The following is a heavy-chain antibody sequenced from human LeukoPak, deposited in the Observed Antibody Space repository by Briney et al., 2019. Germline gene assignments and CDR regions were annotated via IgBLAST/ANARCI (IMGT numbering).Heavy chain of an antibody. J-gene: IGHJ4*02. D-gene: IGHD6-19*01. CDR1: GFTFSSYA. CDR2: ISGSGSGGST. V-gene: IGHV3-23*01. CDR3: AKLLAVTNSYYFNY. Sequence: GGSLRLSCAASGFTFSSYAMSWVRQAPGKGLEWVSTISGSGSGGSTYYADSVKGRFTISRDNSKDTLHLQMNSLRAEDTAVYYCAKLLAVTNSYYFNYWGQGTLATVSS.